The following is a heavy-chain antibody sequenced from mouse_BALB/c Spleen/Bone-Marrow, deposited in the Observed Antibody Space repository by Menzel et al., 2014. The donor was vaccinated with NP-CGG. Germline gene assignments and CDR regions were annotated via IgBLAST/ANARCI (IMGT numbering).Heavy chain of an antibody. CDR3: ASYYYGSSLFAC. CDR2: IDPANGNT. V-gene: IGHV14-3*02. CDR1: GFNIKDTY. D-gene: IGHD1-1*01. J-gene: IGHJ3*01. Sequence: EVQLVESGAELVKPGASVKLSCTASGFNIKDTYMRWVKQRPEQGLEWIGRIDPANGNTKYDPKFQGKATITADTSSNTAYLQLSSLTSEDTAVYYCASYYYGSSLFACWGQGTLVTVSA.